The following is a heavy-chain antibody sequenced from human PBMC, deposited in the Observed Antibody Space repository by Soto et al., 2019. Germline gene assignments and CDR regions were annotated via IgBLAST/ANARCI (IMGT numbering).Heavy chain of an antibody. V-gene: IGHV1-58*01. CDR1: GFTFSRSA. CDR3: AAELYSGVSCCSSDI. CDR2: IVVGSGDT. D-gene: IGHD1-26*01. J-gene: IGHJ3*02. Sequence: ASVKVSCKTSGFTFSRSAVQWVRQARGQRVEWMGWIVVGSGDTQYAQKFRERVTITRDMSTSTAHMEVSSLASEDTAVYYCAAELYSGVSCCSSDIWGQGTMVTVSS.